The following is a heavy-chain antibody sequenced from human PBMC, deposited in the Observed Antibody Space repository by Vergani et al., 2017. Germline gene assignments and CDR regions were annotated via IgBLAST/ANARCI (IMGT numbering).Heavy chain of an antibody. CDR1: RYIFSNFW. Sequence: EKQLVQSGSETKKPGESLKISCQAFRYIFSNFWIGWVRQRPGSGLEWMGIIYPGDSEVKSNPTFRGQVIFSVDTSVNTAYLQWRSLQASDTATYFCASGGHASENGGALQLWGQGTNITVSS. CDR3: ASGGHASENGGALQL. V-gene: IGHV5-51*01. CDR2: IYPGDSEV. D-gene: IGHD3-16*01. J-gene: IGHJ3*01.